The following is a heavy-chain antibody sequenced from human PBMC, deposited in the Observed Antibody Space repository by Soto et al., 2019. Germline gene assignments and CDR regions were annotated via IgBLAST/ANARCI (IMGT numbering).Heavy chain of an antibody. D-gene: IGHD6-13*01. CDR2: THYRSKWYN. CDR3: ARTRPAAGLERRDY. CDR1: GDSVSSNSAA. J-gene: IGHJ4*02. Sequence: PSQTLSLTCAISGDSVSSNSAAWNWIRQSPSRGLEGLGRTHYRSKWYNDYAVSVKSRITINPDTSKNQFSLQLNSVTPEDTAVYYCARTRPAAGLERRDYSGQGTLVNVSS. V-gene: IGHV6-1*01.